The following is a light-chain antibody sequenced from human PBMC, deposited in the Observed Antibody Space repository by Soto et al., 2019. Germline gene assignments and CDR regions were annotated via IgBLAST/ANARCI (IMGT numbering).Light chain of an antibody. V-gene: IGLV2-23*01. CDR3: CSYAGSSTSVV. CDR1: SSDVGSYNL. CDR2: EGS. J-gene: IGLJ2*01. Sequence: QSPLTQLACVSGSPGQSITISCTGTSSDVGSYNLVSWYQQHPGKAPKLMIYEGSKRPSGVSNRFSGSKSGNTASLTISGLQAEDEADYYCCSYAGSSTSVVFGGGTKVTVL.